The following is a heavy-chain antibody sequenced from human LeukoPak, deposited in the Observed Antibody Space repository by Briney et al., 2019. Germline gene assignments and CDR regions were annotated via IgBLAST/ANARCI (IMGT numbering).Heavy chain of an antibody. D-gene: IGHD3-10*01. J-gene: IGHJ6*02. CDR1: GFTFDDYA. V-gene: IGHV3-9*01. CDR3: AKDWPMVRDHYGMDV. CDR2: ISWNSGSI. Sequence: GRSLRPSCAASGFTFDDYAMHWVRQAPGKGLEWVSGISWNSGSIGYADSVKGRFTISRDNAKNSLYLQMNSLRAEDTALYYCAKDWPMVRDHYGMDVWGQGTAVTVSS.